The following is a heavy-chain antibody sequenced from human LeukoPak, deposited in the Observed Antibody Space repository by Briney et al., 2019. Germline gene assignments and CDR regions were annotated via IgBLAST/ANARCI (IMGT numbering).Heavy chain of an antibody. Sequence: SGGSLRLSCAASGFTFSSYWMHWVRQAPGKGLVWVSRINSDGSSTNYADSLKGRFTISRDNAKNTLYLQMNSLRAEDTAVYYCARDRIEYTYGTGFDYWGQGTLVTVSS. CDR1: GFTFSSYW. CDR3: ARDRIEYTYGTGFDY. V-gene: IGHV3-74*01. CDR2: INSDGSST. D-gene: IGHD3-10*01. J-gene: IGHJ4*02.